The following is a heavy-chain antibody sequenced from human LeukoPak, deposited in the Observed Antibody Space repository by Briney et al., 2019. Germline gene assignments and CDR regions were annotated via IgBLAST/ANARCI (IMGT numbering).Heavy chain of an antibody. CDR2: IYTSGST. CDR1: GGSISSYY. CDR3: ARDEYYYGSGSYPYFDY. V-gene: IGHV4-4*07. Sequence: SETLSLTCTVSGGSISSYYWSWIRQPAGKGLEWIGRIYTSGSTNYNPSLKRCVTMSVDTSKNQFSLKLSSVTAADTAVYYCARDEYYYGSGSYPYFDYWGQGTLVTVSS. D-gene: IGHD3-10*01. J-gene: IGHJ4*02.